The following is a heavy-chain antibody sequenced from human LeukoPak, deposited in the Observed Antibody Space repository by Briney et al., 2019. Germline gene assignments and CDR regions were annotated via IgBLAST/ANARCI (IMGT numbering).Heavy chain of an antibody. Sequence: ASVKVSCKASGYTFTSYDINWVRQATGQGLEWMGWMNPNSGNTGYAQKFQGRVTMTRNTSISTAYMELSSLRSEDTAVYYCARGREMARRFDPWGQGTLVTVSS. CDR2: MNPNSGNT. D-gene: IGHD5-24*01. CDR1: GYTFTSYD. CDR3: ARGREMARRFDP. V-gene: IGHV1-8*01. J-gene: IGHJ5*02.